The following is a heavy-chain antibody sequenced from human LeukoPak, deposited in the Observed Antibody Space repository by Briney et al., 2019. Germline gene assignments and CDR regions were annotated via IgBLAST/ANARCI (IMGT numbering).Heavy chain of an antibody. CDR3: ARLYSHTGDY. CDR1: GFSVSSNY. CDR2: IYSGGDT. V-gene: IGHV3-66*04. J-gene: IGHJ4*02. D-gene: IGHD5-18*01. Sequence: GGSLRLSCAASGFSVSSNYMSWVRQAPEKGLEWVSVIYSGGDTHYADSVKGRFTISRDNSKDTLYLQMNSLRAEDTAVYYCARLYSHTGDYWGQGTLVTVSS.